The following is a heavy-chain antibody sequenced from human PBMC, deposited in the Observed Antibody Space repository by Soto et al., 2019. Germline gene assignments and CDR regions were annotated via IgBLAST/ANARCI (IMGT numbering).Heavy chain of an antibody. CDR2: IKQDGSEK. D-gene: IGHD6-13*01. J-gene: IGHJ6*02. CDR1: GITFSSYW. Sequence: PGGSLRLSCAASGITFSSYWMSWVRQAPGKGLEWVANIKQDGSEKYYVDSVKGRFTISRDNAKNSLYLQMNSLRAEDTAVYYCATYPRSSSWTYYYYYGMDVWGQGTTVTVSS. V-gene: IGHV3-7*03. CDR3: ATYPRSSSWTYYYYYGMDV.